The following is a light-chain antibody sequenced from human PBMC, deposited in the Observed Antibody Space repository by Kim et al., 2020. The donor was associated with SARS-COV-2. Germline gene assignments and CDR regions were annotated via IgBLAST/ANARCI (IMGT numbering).Light chain of an antibody. CDR2: EDN. CDR1: SGSIASNF. V-gene: IGLV6-57*03. J-gene: IGLJ3*02. CDR3: QSYDGSNSLV. Sequence: NFMLTQPHSVSESPGKTVTISCTRSSGSIASNFVQWYQQRPGSAPTTVIYEDNQRPSGVPDRFSGSIDSSSNSASLTISGLKTEDEADYYCQSYDGSNSLVFGGGTELAVL.